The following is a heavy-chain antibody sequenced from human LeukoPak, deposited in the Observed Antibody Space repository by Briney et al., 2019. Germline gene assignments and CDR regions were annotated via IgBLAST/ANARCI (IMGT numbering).Heavy chain of an antibody. CDR3: VRETATYYYDSRGYYRQIEVFDI. CDR1: GDSVRSDSHY. Sequence: SETLSLTCSVSGDSVRSDSHYWSWIRQPPGKGLEWIGNVYYSGRTAYNPSLKSRVTIPVDISKNQFSLQLNSVTAADTAVYYCVRETATYYYDSRGYYRQIEVFDIWGQGTPVIVSS. D-gene: IGHD3-22*01. V-gene: IGHV4-61*01. CDR2: VYYSGRT. J-gene: IGHJ3*02.